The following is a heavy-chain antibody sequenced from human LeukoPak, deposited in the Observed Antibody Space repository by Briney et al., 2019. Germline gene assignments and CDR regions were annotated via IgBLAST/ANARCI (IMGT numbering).Heavy chain of an antibody. V-gene: IGHV4-61*02. CDR3: ARAFRYYDSSGYDAFDI. CDR2: IYTSGST. Sequence: SETLSLTCTVSGGSISSGSYYWSWIRQPAGKGLEWIGRIYTSGSTYYNPSLKSRVTISVDTSKNQFSLKLSSVTAADTAVYYCARAFRYYDSSGYDAFDIWGQGTMVTVSS. D-gene: IGHD3-22*01. CDR1: GGSISSGSYY. J-gene: IGHJ3*02.